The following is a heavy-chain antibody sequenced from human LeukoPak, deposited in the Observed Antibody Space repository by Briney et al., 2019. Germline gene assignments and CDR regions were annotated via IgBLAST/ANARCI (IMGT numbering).Heavy chain of an antibody. V-gene: IGHV4-39*01. CDR1: GGSISSSSYY. Sequence: SETLSLTCTVSGGSISSSSYYWGWIRQPPGKGLEWIGSIYYSGSTYYNPSLKSRVTISVDTSKNQFSLKLSSVTAADTAVHYCRAVAGTRYYFDYWGQGTLVTVSS. CDR2: IYYSGST. CDR3: RAVAGTRYYFDY. J-gene: IGHJ4*02. D-gene: IGHD6-19*01.